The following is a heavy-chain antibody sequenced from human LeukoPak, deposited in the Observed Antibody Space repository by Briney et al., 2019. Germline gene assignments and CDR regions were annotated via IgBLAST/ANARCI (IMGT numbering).Heavy chain of an antibody. Sequence: ASVNVSCKASGYTFTSYAMHWVRQAPGQRLEWMGWINAGNGNTKYSQKFQGRVTITRDTSASTAYMELSSLRSEDTAVYYCARGNSNYSRFYYYYYGMDVWGQGTTVTVSS. J-gene: IGHJ6*02. D-gene: IGHD4-11*01. V-gene: IGHV1-3*01. CDR2: INAGNGNT. CDR1: GYTFTSYA. CDR3: ARGNSNYSRFYYYYYGMDV.